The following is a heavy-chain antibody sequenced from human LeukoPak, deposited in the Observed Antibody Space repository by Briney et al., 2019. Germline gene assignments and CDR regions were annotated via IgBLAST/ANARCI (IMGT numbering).Heavy chain of an antibody. J-gene: IGHJ4*02. D-gene: IGHD3-3*01. CDR1: GYTFTSYA. Sequence: ASVKVSCKASGYTFTSYAMNWVRQAPGQGLEWMGWINTNTGNPTYAQGFTGRFVFSLDTSVSTAYLQISSLKAEDTAVYYCARGTRSHYDFWSGYSNFDYWGQGTLVTVSS. CDR2: INTNTGNP. CDR3: ARGTRSHYDFWSGYSNFDY. V-gene: IGHV7-4-1*02.